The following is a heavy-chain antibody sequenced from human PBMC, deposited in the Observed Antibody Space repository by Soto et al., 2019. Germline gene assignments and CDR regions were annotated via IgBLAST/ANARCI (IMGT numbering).Heavy chain of an antibody. CDR1: GFSLSNARMG. CDR2: IFSNDEK. J-gene: IGHJ5*02. CDR3: ARIRTIYDSSGYYFLGGWFDP. Sequence: SCPTLVNPTETLTRTCTVSGFSLSNARMGVGWSRQPPGKALEGLAHIFSNDEKSYSTSLSSRLTISNDTSKSQVVLTMTNMDPVDTPTYYCARIRTIYDSSGYYFLGGWFDPWGQGTLVPVSS. V-gene: IGHV2-26*01. D-gene: IGHD3-22*01.